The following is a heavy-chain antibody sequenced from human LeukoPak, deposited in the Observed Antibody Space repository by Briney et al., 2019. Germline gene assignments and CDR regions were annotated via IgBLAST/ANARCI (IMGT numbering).Heavy chain of an antibody. Sequence: SKTLSLTCTVSGGSISTYYWSWIRQPPGKGLEWIGYADYSGGTNYNPSLKSRLMISVDTSKNQFSLKLTSVTAADTAVYFCARVGSWSFDYWGQGTLVTVSS. CDR3: ARVGSWSFDY. D-gene: IGHD6-13*01. J-gene: IGHJ4*02. V-gene: IGHV4-59*01. CDR2: ADYSGGT. CDR1: GGSISTYY.